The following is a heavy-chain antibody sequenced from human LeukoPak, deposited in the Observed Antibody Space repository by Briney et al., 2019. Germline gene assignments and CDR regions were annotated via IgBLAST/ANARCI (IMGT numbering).Heavy chain of an antibody. CDR2: ISGSGDST. J-gene: IGHJ4*02. Sequence: VGSLRLSCAASGFTFSNYAMTWVRQAPGKGLEWVSAISGSGDSTHYADSVKGRFTISRDNSKNTLYLQMNSLRAEDTAVYYCAKGCSYINCYTSDYWGQGTLVTVSS. V-gene: IGHV3-23*01. CDR1: GFTFSNYA. CDR3: AKGCSYINCYTSDY. D-gene: IGHD2-2*02.